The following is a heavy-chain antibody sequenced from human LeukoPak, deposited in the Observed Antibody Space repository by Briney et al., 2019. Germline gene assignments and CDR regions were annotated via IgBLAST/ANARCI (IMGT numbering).Heavy chain of an antibody. V-gene: IGHV3-48*04. CDR2: ISSSSTI. CDR3: ARDHPNYYDSSGYYLDY. CDR1: GFTFSSYS. D-gene: IGHD3-22*01. J-gene: IGHJ4*02. Sequence: GGSLRLSCAASGFTFSSYSMNWVRQAPGKGLEWVSYISSSSTIYYADSVKGRFTISRDNAKNSLYLQMNSLRAEDTAVYYCARDHPNYYDSSGYYLDYWGQGTLVTVSS.